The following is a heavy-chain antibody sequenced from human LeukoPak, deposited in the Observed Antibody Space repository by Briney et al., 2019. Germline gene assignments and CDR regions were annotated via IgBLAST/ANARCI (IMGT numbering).Heavy chain of an antibody. Sequence: XETLSLTCTVSGGSISSYYWSWIRQPPGKGLEWIGYIYYSGSTNYNPSLTSRGTISVDTSKNQFSLKLISVTAAGTAIYFCGRYDSSGYYGMDIWGQGTTVTVSS. CDR2: IYYSGST. CDR1: GGSISSYY. V-gene: IGHV4-59*08. D-gene: IGHD3-22*01. J-gene: IGHJ6*02. CDR3: GRYDSSGYYGMDI.